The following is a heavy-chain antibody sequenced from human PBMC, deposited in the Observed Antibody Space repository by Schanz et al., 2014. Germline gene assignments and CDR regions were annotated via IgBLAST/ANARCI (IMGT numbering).Heavy chain of an antibody. CDR3: AKDHAGSDILTALGN. J-gene: IGHJ4*02. CDR1: GFRFDDYA. V-gene: IGHV3-23*04. Sequence: EVQLVESGGGLVQPGRSLRLSCVASGFRFDDYAMTWVRQAPGKGLEWVSGISGSGGSTYDADPVKGRFTISRDNSKNTLYLQMNSLRAEDTAVYYCAKDHAGSDILTALGNWGQGTLVTVSS. D-gene: IGHD3-9*01. CDR2: ISGSGGST.